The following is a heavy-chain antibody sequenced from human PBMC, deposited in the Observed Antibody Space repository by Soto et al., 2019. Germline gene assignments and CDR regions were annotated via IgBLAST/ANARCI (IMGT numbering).Heavy chain of an antibody. CDR3: ARSYGDYVSY. CDR1: GGSISSSSYY. V-gene: IGHV4-39*01. CDR2: IYYSGST. D-gene: IGHD4-17*01. J-gene: IGHJ4*02. Sequence: QLQLQESGPGLVKPSETLSLTCTVSGGSISSSSYYWGWIRQPPGKGLEWIGSIYYSGSTYYNPSLKXXVXIXEDTSKNQFSLKLSSVTAADTAVYYCARSYGDYVSYWGQGTLVTVSS.